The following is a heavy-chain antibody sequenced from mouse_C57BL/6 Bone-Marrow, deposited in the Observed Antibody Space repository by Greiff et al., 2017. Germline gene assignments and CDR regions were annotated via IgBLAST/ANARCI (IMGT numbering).Heavy chain of an antibody. CDR2: IDPENGDT. CDR1: GFNIKDDY. V-gene: IGHV14-4*01. D-gene: IGHD2-5*01. Sequence: VQLQQSGAELVRPGASVKLSCTASGFNIKDDYMHWVKQRSEQGLEWIGWIDPENGDTEYASKFQGKATITADTSSNTAYLQLSSLTSEDTAVYYSTLSNFPWFAYWGQGTLVTVSA. J-gene: IGHJ3*01. CDR3: TLSNFPWFAY.